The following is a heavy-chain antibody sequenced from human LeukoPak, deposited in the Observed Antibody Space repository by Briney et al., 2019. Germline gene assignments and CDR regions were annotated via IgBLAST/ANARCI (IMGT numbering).Heavy chain of an antibody. Sequence: ASVKVSCKASGGTFSSYAISWVRQAPGQGLEWMGGIIPISGTANYAQKFQGRVTITADESTSTAYMELSSLRSEDTAVYYCARGLRVYAMVHNWFDPWGQGTLVTVSS. CDR3: ARGLRVYAMVHNWFDP. V-gene: IGHV1-69*13. CDR2: IIPISGTA. CDR1: GGTFSSYA. J-gene: IGHJ5*02. D-gene: IGHD2-8*01.